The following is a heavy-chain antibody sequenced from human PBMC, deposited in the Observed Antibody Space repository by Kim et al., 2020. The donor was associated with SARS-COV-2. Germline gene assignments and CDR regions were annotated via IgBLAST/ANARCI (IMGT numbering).Heavy chain of an antibody. D-gene: IGHD6-13*01. CDR2: IYYSGST. V-gene: IGHV4-59*01. Sequence: SETLSLTCTVSGGSISSYYWSWIRQPPGKGLEWIGYIYYSGSTNYNPSLKSRVTISVDTSKNQFSLKLSSVTAADTAVYYCARDGYSSSWYGAGLGIDYWGQGTLVTVSS. J-gene: IGHJ4*02. CDR1: GGSISSYY. CDR3: ARDGYSSSWYGAGLGIDY.